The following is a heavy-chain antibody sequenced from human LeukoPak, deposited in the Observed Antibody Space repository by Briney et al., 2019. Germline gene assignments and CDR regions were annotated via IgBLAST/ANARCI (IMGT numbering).Heavy chain of an antibody. D-gene: IGHD3-16*02. Sequence: SETLSLTCTVSGGSISSYYWSWIRQPPGKGLEWIGYIYYSGSTNHNPSLKSRVTISVDTSKNQFSLKLSSVTAADTAVYYCARQEGMITFGGVISTRFDPWGQGTLVTVSS. J-gene: IGHJ5*02. CDR3: ARQEGMITFGGVISTRFDP. V-gene: IGHV4-59*08. CDR2: IYYSGST. CDR1: GGSISSYY.